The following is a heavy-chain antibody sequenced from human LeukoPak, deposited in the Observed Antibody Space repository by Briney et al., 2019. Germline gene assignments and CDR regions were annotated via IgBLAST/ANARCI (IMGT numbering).Heavy chain of an antibody. CDR1: GGSISSYY. D-gene: IGHD6-13*01. CDR2: IYYSGST. CDR3: ARAPSLAAATLDY. V-gene: IGHV4-59*01. J-gene: IGHJ4*02. Sequence: SETLSLTCTVSGGSISSYYWSWIRQPPGKGLEWIGYIYYSGSTNYNPSLKSRVTISVDTSKNQFSLKLSSVTAADTAVYYCARAPSLAAATLDYWGQGTLVTVSS.